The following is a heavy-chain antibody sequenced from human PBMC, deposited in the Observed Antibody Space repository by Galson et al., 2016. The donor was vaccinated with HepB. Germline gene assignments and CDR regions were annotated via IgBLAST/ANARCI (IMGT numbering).Heavy chain of an antibody. CDR1: GFTFHNYA. D-gene: IGHD3-22*01. CDR2: ISGHSSNT. Sequence: SLRLSCAASGFTFHNYAMSWVRQAPGKGLEWVSAISGHSSNTYYADSVKGRFTISRDNSKNSLYLQMNSLRAEDTAVYYCAREGFSRRKNSYDSTASQLRGQGTLVTVSS. V-gene: IGHV3-23*01. J-gene: IGHJ4*02. CDR3: AREGFSRRKNSYDSTASQL.